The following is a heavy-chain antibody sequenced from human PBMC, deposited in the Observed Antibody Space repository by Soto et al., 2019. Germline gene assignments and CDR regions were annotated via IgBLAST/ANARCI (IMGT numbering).Heavy chain of an antibody. V-gene: IGHV3-23*01. CDR3: AKTLGRLNAFDI. CDR1: GFTFSSYA. D-gene: IGHD2-15*01. CDR2: ISGSGCST. J-gene: IGHJ3*02. Sequence: LSLSCAASGFTFSSYAMSWVRQAPGKGLEWVSAISGSGCSTYYADSVKGRFTISRDNSKNTLYLQMNSLRAEDTAVYYCAKTLGRLNAFDIWGQGTMVTVSS.